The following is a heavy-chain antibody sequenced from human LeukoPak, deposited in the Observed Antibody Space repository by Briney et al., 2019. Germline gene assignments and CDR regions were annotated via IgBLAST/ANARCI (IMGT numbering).Heavy chain of an antibody. J-gene: IGHJ4*02. V-gene: IGHV4-59*11. D-gene: IGHD3-10*01. Sequence: SETLSLTCTVSGGSISSHYWSWIRQPPGKGLEWIGYIYYSGSTNYNPSLKSRVTISVDTSKNQFSLKLSSVTAADTAVYYCARRRPSPFGELYFDYWGQGTLVTVSS. CDR3: ARRRPSPFGELYFDY. CDR2: IYYSGST. CDR1: GGSISSHY.